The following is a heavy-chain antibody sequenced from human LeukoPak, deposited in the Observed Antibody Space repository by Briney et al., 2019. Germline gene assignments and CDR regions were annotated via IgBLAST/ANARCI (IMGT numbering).Heavy chain of an antibody. D-gene: IGHD3-16*01. V-gene: IGHV3-53*01. CDR1: GFTVSSNY. Sequence: GGSLRLSCAASGFTVSSNYMSWVRQAPGKELEWVSVIYSGGSTYYADSVKGRFTISRDNAKNSLYLQMNSLRAEDTAVYYCARVFPRLGIALDAFDIWGQGTMVTVSS. J-gene: IGHJ3*02. CDR3: ARVFPRLGIALDAFDI. CDR2: IYSGGST.